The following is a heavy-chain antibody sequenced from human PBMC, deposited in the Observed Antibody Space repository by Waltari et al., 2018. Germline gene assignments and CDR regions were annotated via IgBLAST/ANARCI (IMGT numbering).Heavy chain of an antibody. V-gene: IGHV1-3*01. CDR3: ARRNFYDTSGYWGY. D-gene: IGHD3-22*01. J-gene: IGHJ4*02. CDR1: GYTFTSYA. Sequence: QVQLVQSGAEVKKPGASVKVSCKASGYTFTSYAMHWVRQAPGQRLEWMGWINAGNGNTKYSQKFQGRVTITRDTSASTAYMELSSLISEDTAVYYCARRNFYDTSGYWGYWGQGTLVTVSS. CDR2: INAGNGNT.